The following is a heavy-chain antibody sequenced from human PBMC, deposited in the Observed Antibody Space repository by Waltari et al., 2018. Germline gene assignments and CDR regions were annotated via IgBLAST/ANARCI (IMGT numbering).Heavy chain of an antibody. D-gene: IGHD3-10*01. CDR2: INPKSGGT. Sequence: QVQLVQSGAEVKKPGASVKVSCKASGYTFTGYYIHWVRQAPGQGLEWMGGINPKSGGTKYAQKVKGRVTMTRDTSSSTAHMQLSRLRFDDTAMYYCVRSLAAVVNSRGYWGQGTLVTVSS. CDR1: GYTFTGYY. J-gene: IGHJ4*02. V-gene: IGHV1-2*02. CDR3: VRSLAAVVNSRGY.